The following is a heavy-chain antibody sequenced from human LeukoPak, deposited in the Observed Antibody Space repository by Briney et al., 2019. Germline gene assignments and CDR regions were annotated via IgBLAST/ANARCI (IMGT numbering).Heavy chain of an antibody. Sequence: GASMKVACKTSGYTFTGYYMHWVRQAPGQGLEWMGWMNPSTGGTRFPQKFQGRVTMTRDTSISTAYMELRRLTSDDTAVYYCTVTRGYWGQGTLVTVSS. J-gene: IGHJ4*02. CDR2: MNPSTGGT. CDR3: TVTRGY. V-gene: IGHV1-2*02. CDR1: GYTFTGYY. D-gene: IGHD3-10*01.